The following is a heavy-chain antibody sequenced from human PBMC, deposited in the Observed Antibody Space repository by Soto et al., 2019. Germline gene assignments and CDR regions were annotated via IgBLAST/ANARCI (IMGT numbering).Heavy chain of an antibody. J-gene: IGHJ5*02. CDR2: IYYSGST. CDR3: ARDYFDGSDYTTNWFDP. V-gene: IGHV4-39*01. CDR1: GGSISSSSYY. D-gene: IGHD3-22*01. Sequence: PSETLSLTCTVSGGSISSSSYYWGWIRQPPGKGLEWIGSIYYSGSTYYNPSLKSRVTISVDTSKNQFSLKLSSVTAADTAVYYCARDYFDGSDYTTNWFDPWGQGTLVTVSS.